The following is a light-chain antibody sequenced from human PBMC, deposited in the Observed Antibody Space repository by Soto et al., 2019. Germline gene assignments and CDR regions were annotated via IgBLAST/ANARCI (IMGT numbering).Light chain of an antibody. CDR3: QDYGTSAPWT. V-gene: IGKV3-20*01. CDR1: QNIRGNE. Sequence: EVVLTQSPGTLSLSPGERATLSCRASQNIRGNELAWYQQKPGQAPRLLIYRGSSRATGITDRFSGRGSGTAFTLTISSLEHEDVAVYYCQDYGTSAPWTFGQGTKVEIK. J-gene: IGKJ1*01. CDR2: RGS.